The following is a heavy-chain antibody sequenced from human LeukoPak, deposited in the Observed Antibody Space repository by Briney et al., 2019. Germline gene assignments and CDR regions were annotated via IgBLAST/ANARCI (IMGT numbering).Heavy chain of an antibody. Sequence: SETLSLTCTISGGSISDYFWTWVRQPAGKGLEWIGRDSATGSTNYNPSLKSRVTMSIDTSKNQFSLKLSSVTAADTALYYCARDLAVAGIFDYWGQGTLVTVSS. V-gene: IGHV4-4*07. D-gene: IGHD6-19*01. CDR2: DSATGST. J-gene: IGHJ4*02. CDR3: ARDLAVAGIFDY. CDR1: GGSISDYF.